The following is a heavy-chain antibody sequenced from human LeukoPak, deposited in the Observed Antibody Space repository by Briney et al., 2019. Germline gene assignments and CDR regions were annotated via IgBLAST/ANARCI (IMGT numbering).Heavy chain of an antibody. CDR3: ARALGYSYGYGIY. CDR1: GFTFSSYA. J-gene: IGHJ4*02. D-gene: IGHD5-18*01. Sequence: GGSLRLSCAASGFTFSSYAMSWVRQAPGKGLEWVSRINTDGSTINYADSVKGRFTVSRDNAKNTMYLQMNSLRAEDSAVYYCARALGYSYGYGIYWGQGTLVTVSS. V-gene: IGHV3-74*01. CDR2: INTDGSTI.